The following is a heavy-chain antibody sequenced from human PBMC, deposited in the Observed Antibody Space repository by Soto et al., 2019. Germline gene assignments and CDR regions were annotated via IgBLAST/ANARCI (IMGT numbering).Heavy chain of an antibody. CDR2: IYYSGST. D-gene: IGHD3-22*01. Sequence: KSSETLSLTCTVSGGSISSSSYYWGWIRQPPGKGLEWIGSIYYSGSTYYNPSLKSRVTISVDTSKNQFSLKLSSVTAADTAVYYCARYEGDYYDSSGYLFNPWGQGTLVTVSS. CDR3: ARYEGDYYDSSGYLFNP. CDR1: GGSISSSSYY. J-gene: IGHJ5*02. V-gene: IGHV4-39*01.